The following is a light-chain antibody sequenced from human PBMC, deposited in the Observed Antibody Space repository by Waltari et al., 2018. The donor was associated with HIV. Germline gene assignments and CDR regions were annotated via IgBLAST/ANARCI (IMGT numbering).Light chain of an antibody. J-gene: IGLJ3*02. Sequence: QAVLSQPSSLSASPGASASLTCTLRSGINVESYRMYWYQQKPGGPPHYLLRYKSDSDNQRNSGVPSRFSGSKSASANAGLLLISGLQSEDEADYFCMIWHNFAWVFGGGTKLTVL. CDR3: MIWHNFAWV. CDR1: SGINVESYR. CDR2: YKSDSDN. V-gene: IGLV5-45*03.